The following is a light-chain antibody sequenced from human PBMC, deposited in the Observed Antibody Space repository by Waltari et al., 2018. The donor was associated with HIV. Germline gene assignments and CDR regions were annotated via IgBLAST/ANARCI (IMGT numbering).Light chain of an antibody. CDR1: SSNIGNHD. CDR3: ATGDSSLSDV. CDR2: GNN. V-gene: IGLV1-51*01. Sequence: QSVLTQPPSVSAAPGQTVTISCSGSSSNIGNHDLSWYQQLPGAAPILRIYGNNKRPSGTAGRSGGSKAGSAATLGITGLQAGDAADYYCATGDSSLSDVFGGGTKLTVL. J-gene: IGLJ3*02.